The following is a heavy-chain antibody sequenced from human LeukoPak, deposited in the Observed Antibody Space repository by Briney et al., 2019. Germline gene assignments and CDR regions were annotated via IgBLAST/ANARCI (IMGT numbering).Heavy chain of an antibody. CDR1: VGTFSSCA. J-gene: IGHJ5*02. V-gene: IGHV1-69*05. D-gene: IGHD5-18*01. Sequence: SVKVSCKASVGTFSSCAISWVRQAPGQGLEWMGGNIPIFGTANYAQKFQGRVTITTDESTSTAYMELSRLRSEDTAVYYCARDQGYSYGPGGSDWFDPWGQGTLVTVSS. CDR3: ARDQGYSYGPGGSDWFDP. CDR2: NIPIFGTA.